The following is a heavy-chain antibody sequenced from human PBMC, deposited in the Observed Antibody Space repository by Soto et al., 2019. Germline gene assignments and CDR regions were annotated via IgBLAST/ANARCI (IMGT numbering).Heavy chain of an antibody. D-gene: IGHD3-10*01. Sequence: PGESLKISCKGSGYSFTSYWIGWVRQMPGKGLEWMGIIYPGDSDTRYSPSFQGQVTISADKSTSTAYMELSSLRSEDTAVYYCARGPGSYFDYWGQGTLVTVSS. V-gene: IGHV5-51*01. CDR3: ARGPGSYFDY. J-gene: IGHJ4*02. CDR1: GYSFTSYW. CDR2: IYPGDSDT.